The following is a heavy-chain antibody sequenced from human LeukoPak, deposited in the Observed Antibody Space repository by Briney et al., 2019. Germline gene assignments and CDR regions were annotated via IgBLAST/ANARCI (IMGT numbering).Heavy chain of an antibody. V-gene: IGHV6-1*01. CDR1: GDSVSSNSAS. Sequence: SQTLSLTCAISGDSVSSNSASWTWIRQSPSRGLEWLGRTYYRSKWYNDYALSVKSRIIINPDTSENQFSLQLNSVTPEDTAVYYCARVSPLADGMDVWGQGTTVTVSS. J-gene: IGHJ6*02. CDR2: TYYRSKWYN. CDR3: ARVSPLADGMDV. D-gene: IGHD6-6*01.